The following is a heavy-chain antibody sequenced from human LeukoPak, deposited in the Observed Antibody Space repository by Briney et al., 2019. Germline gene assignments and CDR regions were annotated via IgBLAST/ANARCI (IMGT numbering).Heavy chain of an antibody. Sequence: ASVKVSCKASGYTFTSYGISWVRQAPGQGLEWMGWISAHNGNTNYAQKLQGRVTMTTDTSTSTAYMELRSLRSDDTAVYYCARYVVVPAAMYYYYYGMDVWGQGTTVTVSS. D-gene: IGHD2-2*01. CDR3: ARYVVVPAAMYYYYYGMDV. CDR1: GYTFTSYG. CDR2: ISAHNGNT. V-gene: IGHV1-18*01. J-gene: IGHJ6*02.